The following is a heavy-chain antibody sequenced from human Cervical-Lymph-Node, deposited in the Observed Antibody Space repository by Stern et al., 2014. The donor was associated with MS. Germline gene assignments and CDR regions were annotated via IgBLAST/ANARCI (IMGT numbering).Heavy chain of an antibody. CDR2: ISTYNGNP. CDR3: AREAAARSFDF. CDR1: GYNFTNYG. J-gene: IGHJ4*02. D-gene: IGHD6-6*01. Sequence: DQLVESGVEVKKPGASVKVSCRASGYNFTNYGITWVRQAPGQGLEWMGWISTYNGNPTYAQKFQGRVTMTTDTATNTAYLELRSLTQDDTAVFYCAREAAARSFDFWGQGTLVTVSS. V-gene: IGHV1-18*01.